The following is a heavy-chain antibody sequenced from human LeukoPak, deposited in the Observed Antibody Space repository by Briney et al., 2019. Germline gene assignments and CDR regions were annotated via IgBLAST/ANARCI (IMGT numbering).Heavy chain of an antibody. CDR1: GGSVSDYY. Sequence: PSETLSLTCTVSGGSVSDYYWSWIRQSPGKGLEWIGYLYYTGSTSYNPSLKSRVTKSVDTSRNQFSLKLSSVTAADTAVYYCARGGIYYYFDYWGQGTLVTVSS. CDR2: LYYTGST. D-gene: IGHD3-10*01. CDR3: ARGGIYYYFDY. V-gene: IGHV4-59*08. J-gene: IGHJ4*02.